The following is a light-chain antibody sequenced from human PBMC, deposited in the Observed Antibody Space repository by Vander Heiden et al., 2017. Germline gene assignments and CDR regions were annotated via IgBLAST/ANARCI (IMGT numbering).Light chain of an antibody. CDR2: DAS. V-gene: IGKV1-33*01. CDR1: QDISNY. Sequence: IQIAHSPSTLSASIGDRVTITCQASQDISNYLNWYQQKPGKAPKLLIYDASNLETGVPARFSGSGSGTDFTFTISSLQPEDIATYYCQQYDNLLLFTFGPGTKVDIK. J-gene: IGKJ3*01. CDR3: QQYDNLLLFT.